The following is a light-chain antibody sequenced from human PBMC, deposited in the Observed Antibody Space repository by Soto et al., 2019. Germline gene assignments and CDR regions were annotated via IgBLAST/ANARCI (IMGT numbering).Light chain of an antibody. Sequence: EIVLTQSTGTLSLSPGERSALSCRASQSVSSDYLAWYQQKPGQPPRLLMYGASSRATGIPDRFSGSGSGTDFTLTISRLEPEDFAMYYCQQYGSSLITFGQGTLLEI. CDR2: GAS. V-gene: IGKV3-20*01. CDR1: QSVSSDY. J-gene: IGKJ5*01. CDR3: QQYGSSLIT.